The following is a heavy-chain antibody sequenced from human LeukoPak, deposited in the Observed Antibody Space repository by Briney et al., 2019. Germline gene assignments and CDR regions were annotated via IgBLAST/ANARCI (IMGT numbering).Heavy chain of an antibody. J-gene: IGHJ4*02. D-gene: IGHD3-10*01. Sequence: SETLSLTCAVYGGSFSGYYWSWIRQPPGKGLEWIGEINHSGSTNYNPSLKSRVTISVDTSKNQFSLKLSSVTAADTAVYYCARNIIRGVIISWGQGTLATVSS. CDR3: ARNIIRGVIIS. CDR1: GGSFSGYY. CDR2: INHSGST. V-gene: IGHV4-34*01.